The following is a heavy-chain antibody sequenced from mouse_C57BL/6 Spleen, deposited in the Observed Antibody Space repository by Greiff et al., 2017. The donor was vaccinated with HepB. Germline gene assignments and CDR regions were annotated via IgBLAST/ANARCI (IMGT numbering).Heavy chain of an antibody. CDR3: ARGGLYYFDY. CDR2: IYPGDGDT. V-gene: IGHV1-80*01. CDR1: GYAFSSYW. D-gene: IGHD1-1*02. Sequence: VQLQQSGAELVKPGASVKISCKASGYAFSSYWMNWVKQRPGKGLEWIGQIYPGDGDTNYNGKFKGKATLTADKSSNTAYMQRSSLTSEDSAVYFCARGGLYYFDYWGQGTTLTVSS. J-gene: IGHJ2*01.